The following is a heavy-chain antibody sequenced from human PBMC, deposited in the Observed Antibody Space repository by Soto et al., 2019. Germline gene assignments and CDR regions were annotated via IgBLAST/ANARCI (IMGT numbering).Heavy chain of an antibody. V-gene: IGHV3-23*01. CDR3: ASLYTWIYFDY. J-gene: IGHJ4*02. CDR1: GFTFSSYA. D-gene: IGHD1-20*01. CDR2: ISGSCGST. Sequence: GGSLRLSCAASGFTFSSYAMSWVRQAPGKGLEWVSAISGSCGSTYYADSVKGRFTISRDNSKNTLYLQMNSLRAEDPAVYCCASLYTWIYFDYWGQGTLVTVSS.